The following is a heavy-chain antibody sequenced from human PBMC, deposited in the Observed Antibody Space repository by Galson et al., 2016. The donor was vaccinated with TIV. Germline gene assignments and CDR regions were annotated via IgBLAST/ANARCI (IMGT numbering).Heavy chain of an antibody. CDR2: IDPTDSYT. J-gene: IGHJ6*02. CDR1: GYRFISYW. D-gene: IGHD3-10*01. V-gene: IGHV5-10-1*01. Sequence: QSGAEVKKPGESLRISCKGSGYRFISYWINWVRQMPGKGLEWMGRIDPTDSYTNYSPSFQGHVTISADKSSTTAYLQWSSLKASDTAIYYCARGVSSGSAWLDPWGQGTTVTVFS. CDR3: ARGVSSGSAWLDP.